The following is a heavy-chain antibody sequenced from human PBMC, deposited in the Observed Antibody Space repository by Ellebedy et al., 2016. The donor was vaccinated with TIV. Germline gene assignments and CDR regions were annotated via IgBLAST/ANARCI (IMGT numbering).Heavy chain of an antibody. CDR3: ASSYYGLGNWEIGY. CDR1: GFTFNTHS. CDR2: ISGDSTFI. D-gene: IGHD3-10*01. J-gene: IGHJ4*02. V-gene: IGHV3-21*01. Sequence: PGGSLRLSCAGSGFTFNTHSMTWVRQAPGKGLEWVSSISGDSTFIYYADSVKGRCTISRDNAKNSLYLQMNSLRAEDTAVYYCASSYYGLGNWEIGYWGQGTLVTVSS.